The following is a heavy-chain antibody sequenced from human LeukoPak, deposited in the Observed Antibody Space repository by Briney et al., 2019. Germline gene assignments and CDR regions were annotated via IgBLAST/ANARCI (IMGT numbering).Heavy chain of an antibody. D-gene: IGHD3-16*02. J-gene: IGHJ6*02. Sequence: ASVKVSCKASGYTFTSYDINWVRQATGQGLEWMGWMNPNSGNTGYAQKFQGRVTMTRNTSISTAYMELSSLRSEDTAVYYCASAIYVWGSYRRSPRSYYYYGMDVWGQGTTVTVSS. CDR1: GYTFTSYD. CDR2: MNPNSGNT. V-gene: IGHV1-8*01. CDR3: ASAIYVWGSYRRSPRSYYYYGMDV.